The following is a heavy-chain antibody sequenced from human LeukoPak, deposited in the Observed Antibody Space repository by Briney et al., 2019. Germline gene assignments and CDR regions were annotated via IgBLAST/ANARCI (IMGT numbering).Heavy chain of an antibody. J-gene: IGHJ4*02. Sequence: NSSETLSLTCTVSGGSLSSGPYFWGWIRQPPGKGLEWIANIYYSGNPYYNPSLESRVTISVDTSANQFSLKLTSVTAADTAVYFCASVRGSGRDFDYWGQGILVTVPS. CDR3: ASVRGSGRDFDY. D-gene: IGHD3-10*01. CDR1: GGSLSSGPYF. CDR2: IYYSGNP. V-gene: IGHV4-39*01.